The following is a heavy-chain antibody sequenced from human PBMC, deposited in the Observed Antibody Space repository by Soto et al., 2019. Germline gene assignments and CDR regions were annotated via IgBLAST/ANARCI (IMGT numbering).Heavy chain of an antibody. V-gene: IGHV4-4*02. CDR3: ARQKWEAYTGYYFDY. J-gene: IGHJ4*02. CDR2: IYHSGST. Sequence: SETLSLTCAVSGGSISSSNWWSWVRQPPGKGLEWIGEIYHSGSTNYNPSLKSRVTISVDKSKNQFSLKLSSVTAADTAVYSSARQKWEAYTGYYFDYWGQVYLVTVSS. CDR1: GGSISSSNW. D-gene: IGHD1-26*01.